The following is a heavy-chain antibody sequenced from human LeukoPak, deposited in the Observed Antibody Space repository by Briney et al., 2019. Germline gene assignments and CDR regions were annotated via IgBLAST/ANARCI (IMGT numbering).Heavy chain of an antibody. CDR1: GFTFSSYA. Sequence: GGSLRLSCADSGFTFSSYAMSWVRQAPGKGLEWVSLISTSGRTHYADSVQGRFTISRDNSKNSLYLQMNSLRAEDTAVYYCARYYYDSSGYYGPLNLWGQGTLVTVSS. J-gene: IGHJ4*02. D-gene: IGHD3-22*01. V-gene: IGHV3-23*01. CDR3: ARYYYDSSGYYGPLNL. CDR2: ISTSGRT.